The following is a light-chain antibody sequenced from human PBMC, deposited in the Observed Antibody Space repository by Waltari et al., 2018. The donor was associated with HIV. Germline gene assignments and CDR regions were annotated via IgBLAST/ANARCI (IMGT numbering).Light chain of an antibody. CDR2: KAS. CDR3: KQDVSDAWT. V-gene: IGKV1-5*03. J-gene: IGKJ1*01. CDR1: QTIVNW. Sequence: DIQITQSPSTLSASLGYRVIVTCRANQTIVNWLAWYQQKPGKAPKLLIYKASRLESGVPSRFSGSGSGTEFTLTISSLQPDDFATYYCKQDVSDAWTFGQGTRVEIK.